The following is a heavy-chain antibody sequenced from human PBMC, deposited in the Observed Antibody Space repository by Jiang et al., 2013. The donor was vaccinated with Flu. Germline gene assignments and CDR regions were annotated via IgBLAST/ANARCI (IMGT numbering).Heavy chain of an antibody. CDR2: IYHMGAP. CDR1: GYV. Sequence: GYVLGLDPAAPRKGLEWIGSIYHMGAPTTTRPSKSRVTISVDTSKNQFSLKLSSVTAADTAVYYCARHEPPTDAFDIWGQGTMVTVSS. V-gene: IGHV4-38-2*01. J-gene: IGHJ3*02. D-gene: IGHD1-14*01. CDR3: ARHEPPTDAFDI.